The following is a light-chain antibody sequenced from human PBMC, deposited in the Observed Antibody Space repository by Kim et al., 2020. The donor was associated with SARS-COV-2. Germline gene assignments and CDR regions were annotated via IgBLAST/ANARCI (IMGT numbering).Light chain of an antibody. CDR2: GKS. CDR3: ISRDSSGQRRNCV. J-gene: IGLJ3*02. CDR1: SFRNQY. V-gene: IGLV3-19*01. Sequence: VKITYQGDSFRNQYEIWYQQKPAPSPVLVIDGKSNRPSAIPDRFSGTSSGNTASLTLTGDQAEYGAGYCCISRDSSGQRRNCVFRGGTQLTGL.